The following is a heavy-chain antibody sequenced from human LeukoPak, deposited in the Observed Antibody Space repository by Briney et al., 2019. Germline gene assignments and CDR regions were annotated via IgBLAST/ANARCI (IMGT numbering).Heavy chain of an antibody. CDR2: ISGSGVST. Sequence: GGSLRLSCAASGFTFTNYALTWVRQAPGKGLEWVSAISGSGVSTYYADSVKGRFTISRDNSKNTLYLQMNSLRAEDTAIYYCAKGGRGDYFDYWGQGTLVTVSS. J-gene: IGHJ4*02. D-gene: IGHD3-10*01. CDR1: GFTFTNYA. CDR3: AKGGRGDYFDY. V-gene: IGHV3-23*01.